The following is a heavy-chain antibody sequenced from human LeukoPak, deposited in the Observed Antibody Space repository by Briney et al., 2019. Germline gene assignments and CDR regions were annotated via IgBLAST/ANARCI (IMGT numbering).Heavy chain of an antibody. J-gene: IGHJ4*02. CDR3: VREEGTIDF. CDR2: INSNGRTT. D-gene: IGHD1/OR15-1a*01. CDR1: GFTFSSYW. V-gene: IGHV3-74*01. Sequence: GGSLRLSCAASGFTFSSYWMHWVRQAPGKGLVWVSHINSNGRTTNYADSVKGRFTISRDNARNTLYLQMNSLRAEDTAVYYCVREEGTIDFWGQGTLVTVSS.